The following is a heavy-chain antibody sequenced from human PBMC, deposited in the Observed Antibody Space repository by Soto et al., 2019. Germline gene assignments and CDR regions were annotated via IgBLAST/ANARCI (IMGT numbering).Heavy chain of an antibody. Sequence: ASVKVSCKASGYTFTSYGISWVRQAPGQGLEWMGWISAYNGNTNYAQKLQGRVTMTTDTSTSTAYMELRSLRSDDTAVYYCAIGPTGTWIQLWQDDAFDIWGQGTMVTVSS. CDR3: AIGPTGTWIQLWQDDAFDI. CDR1: GYTFTSYG. V-gene: IGHV1-18*01. D-gene: IGHD5-18*01. CDR2: ISAYNGNT. J-gene: IGHJ3*02.